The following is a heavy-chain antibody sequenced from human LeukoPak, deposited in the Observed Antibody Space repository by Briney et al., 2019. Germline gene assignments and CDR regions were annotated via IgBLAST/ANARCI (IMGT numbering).Heavy chain of an antibody. V-gene: IGHV3-30*02. CDR1: GFTFSSYG. Sequence: GGSLRLSCAASGFTFSSYGMHWVRQAPGKGLEWVAFIRYDGSNKYYADSVKGRFTISRDNSKNTLYLQMNSLRAEDTAVYYCAKLQVRIAAAGAYDYWGQGTLVTVSS. CDR3: AKLQVRIAAAGAYDY. J-gene: IGHJ4*02. CDR2: IRYDGSNK. D-gene: IGHD6-13*01.